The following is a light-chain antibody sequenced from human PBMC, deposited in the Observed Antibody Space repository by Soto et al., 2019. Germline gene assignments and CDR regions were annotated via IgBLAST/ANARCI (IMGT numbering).Light chain of an antibody. V-gene: IGLV2-14*01. J-gene: IGLJ3*02. CDR3: HAFTAKRTLV. Sequence: QSALTQPASVSGSAGQSITISCSGTMRDVGAYNLVSWYQQHPGTAPKLIIYEVRNRPSGISSRFSGSRAGNTASLTLSGLPPWDEGEFYFHAFTAKRTLVFGGGTKLTVL. CDR1: MRDVGAYNL. CDR2: EVR.